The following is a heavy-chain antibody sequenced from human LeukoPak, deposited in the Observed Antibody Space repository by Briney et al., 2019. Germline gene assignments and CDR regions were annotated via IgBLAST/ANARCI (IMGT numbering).Heavy chain of an antibody. J-gene: IGHJ4*02. CDR3: AKDRDYSNYVHYYFDY. Sequence: GGSLRLSGAASGFTFRSYGMHWVRQAPGKGLEWVAFIRYDGTNKYQADSVKGRFTISRDNSKNTLYLQMNSLRAEDTAVYYCAKDRDYSNYVHYYFDYWGQGTLVTVSS. D-gene: IGHD4-11*01. CDR1: GFTFRSYG. CDR2: IRYDGTNK. V-gene: IGHV3-30*02.